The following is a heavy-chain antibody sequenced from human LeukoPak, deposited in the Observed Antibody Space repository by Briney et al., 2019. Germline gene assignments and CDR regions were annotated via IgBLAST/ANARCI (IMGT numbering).Heavy chain of an antibody. Sequence: GGSLRLSCAASGFTFSSYSMNWVRQAPGKGLEWVSSISSSSSYIYYADSVKGRFTISRDNAKNSLYLQMNSLRAEDTAVYYCARDIAAASTSYGDYWGQGTLVTVSS. CDR3: ARDIAAASTSYGDY. D-gene: IGHD6-13*01. J-gene: IGHJ4*02. CDR1: GFTFSSYS. V-gene: IGHV3-21*01. CDR2: ISSSSSYI.